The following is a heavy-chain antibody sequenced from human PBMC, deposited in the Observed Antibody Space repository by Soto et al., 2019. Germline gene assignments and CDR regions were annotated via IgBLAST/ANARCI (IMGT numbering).Heavy chain of an antibody. D-gene: IGHD5-18*01. V-gene: IGHV4-59*01. CDR3: ARGHRAMEYYYYYGMDV. CDR1: GGFIRGSL. CDR2: ISYSGST. Sequence: HSWTQSHTCSVSGGFIRGSLWSWIPRPPGKELEWIGYISYSGSTTYNPSLKSRITLSVDTSKNQFSLRVASVTAADTAVYYCARGHRAMEYYYYYGMDVWGQGTTVTAP. J-gene: IGHJ6*02.